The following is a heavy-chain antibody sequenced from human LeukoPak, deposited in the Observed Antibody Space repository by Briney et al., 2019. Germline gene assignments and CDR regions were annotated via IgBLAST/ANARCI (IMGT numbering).Heavy chain of an antibody. V-gene: IGHV4-4*07. CDR3: ARDTVKGGFRRGLFDY. Sequence: SETLSLTCTVSGGSISSYYWSWIRQPAGKGLEWIGRIYTSGSTNYNPSLKSRVTMSVDTSKNQFSLKLSSVTAADTAVYYCARDTVKGGFRRGLFDYWGQGTLVAVSS. CDR2: IYTSGST. D-gene: IGHD3-10*01. CDR1: GGSISSYY. J-gene: IGHJ4*02.